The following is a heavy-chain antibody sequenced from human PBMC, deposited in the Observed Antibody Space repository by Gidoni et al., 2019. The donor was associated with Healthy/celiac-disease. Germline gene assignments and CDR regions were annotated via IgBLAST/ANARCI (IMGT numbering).Heavy chain of an antibody. CDR1: GGTFSSYA. Sequence: QVQLVQSGAEVKKPGSSVTVSCKASGGTFSSYAISWVRQAPGQGLEWMGGIIPIFGTANYAQKFQGRVTITADESTSTAYMELSSLRSEDTAVYYCAIRPDYYDSSGYYLDYWGQGTLVTVSS. J-gene: IGHJ4*02. CDR3: AIRPDYYDSSGYYLDY. D-gene: IGHD3-22*01. V-gene: IGHV1-69*01. CDR2: IIPIFGTA.